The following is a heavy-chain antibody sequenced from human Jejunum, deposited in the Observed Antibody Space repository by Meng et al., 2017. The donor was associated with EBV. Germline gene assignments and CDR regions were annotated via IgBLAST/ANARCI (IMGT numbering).Heavy chain of an antibody. CDR3: ARVVDYYERSGYPDF. CDR2: IYYSGNT. D-gene: IGHD3-22*01. J-gene: IGHJ4*02. CDR1: GGSVSTASYY. Sequence: QVQLQESGPGRGKPSETLSLTCTVSGGSVSTASYYWSWIRQSPGKGLEWIGYIYYSGNTNYNPSLKSRATITVDTSKNQFSLKLSSVTAADTAVYYCARVVDYYERSGYPDFWGQGTLVTVSS. V-gene: IGHV4-61*01.